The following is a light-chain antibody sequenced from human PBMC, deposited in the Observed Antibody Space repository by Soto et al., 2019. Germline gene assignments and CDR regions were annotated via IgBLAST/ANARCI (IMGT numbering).Light chain of an antibody. CDR3: QHRSNWLA. Sequence: EIVLTQSPATLSLSPGERATLSCRASQSVSSYLAWYQQKPGQAPRLPIYDASNRATGLPARFSGSGSGTGLHLTITSLEPEDFAVYFCQHRSNWLAFGGGTKGEIK. CDR1: QSVSSY. CDR2: DAS. V-gene: IGKV3-11*01. J-gene: IGKJ4*01.